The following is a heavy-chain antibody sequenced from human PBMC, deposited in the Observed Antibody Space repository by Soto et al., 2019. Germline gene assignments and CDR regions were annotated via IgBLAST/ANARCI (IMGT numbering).Heavy chain of an antibody. Sequence: PSETLSLTCTVSGGSVSSGSYYWSWIRQPPGKGLEWIGYIYYSGSTNYNPSLKSRVTISVDTSKNQFSLKLSSVTAADTAVYYCARDQAGIAAAGTVWFDPRGQGALVTVSS. CDR3: ARDQAGIAAAGTVWFDP. D-gene: IGHD6-13*01. CDR1: GGSVSSGSYY. J-gene: IGHJ5*02. CDR2: IYYSGST. V-gene: IGHV4-61*01.